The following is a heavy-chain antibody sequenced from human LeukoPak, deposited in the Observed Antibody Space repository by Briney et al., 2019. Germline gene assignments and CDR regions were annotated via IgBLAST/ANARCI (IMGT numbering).Heavy chain of an antibody. CDR1: GFTFDDYA. V-gene: IGHV3-9*01. D-gene: IGHD3-10*01. CDR3: AKDRLWLGEPAGGYFDY. CDR2: ISWNSGSI. Sequence: GGSLRLSCAASGFTFDDYAMHWVRQAPGKGLEWVSGISWNSGSIGYADSVKGRFTISRDNAKNSLYLQMNSLRAEDTALYYCAKDRLWLGEPAGGYFDYWGQGTLVTVSS. J-gene: IGHJ4*02.